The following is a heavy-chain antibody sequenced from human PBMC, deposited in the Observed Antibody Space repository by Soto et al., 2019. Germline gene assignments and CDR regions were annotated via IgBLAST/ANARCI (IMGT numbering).Heavy chain of an antibody. D-gene: IGHD3-22*01. J-gene: IGHJ4*02. CDR1: GFTFSSYA. CDR2: ISGSGGST. CDR3: AKAGVGYYDSSGYLDY. V-gene: IGHV3-23*01. Sequence: GGSLRLSCAASGFTFSSYAMSWVRQAPGKGLEWVSAISGSGGSTYYADSVKGRFTISRDNSKNTLYLQMNSLRAEDTAVYYCAKAGVGYYDSSGYLDYWGQGTLVTVSS.